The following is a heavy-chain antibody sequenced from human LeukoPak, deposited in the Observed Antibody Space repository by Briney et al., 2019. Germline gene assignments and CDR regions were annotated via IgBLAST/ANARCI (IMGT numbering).Heavy chain of an antibody. CDR1: GFTFSSST. CDR2: IDSSGSYI. J-gene: IGHJ4*02. Sequence: AGGSLRLSCAASGFTFSSSTMNWVRQAPGKGLERVSSIDSSGSYIYYTDSVKGRFTISRDNAKNSLYLQMNNLRAEDTAVYYCARDRRYFDTGGLGGPEYWGQGTLVTVSS. V-gene: IGHV3-21*01. CDR3: ARDRRYFDTGGLGGPEY. D-gene: IGHD2-8*02.